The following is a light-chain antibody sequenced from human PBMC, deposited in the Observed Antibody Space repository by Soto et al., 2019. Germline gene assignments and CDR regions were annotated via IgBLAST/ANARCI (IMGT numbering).Light chain of an antibody. CDR1: QSVSSN. V-gene: IGKV3-15*01. J-gene: IGKJ2*01. CDR2: GAS. CDR3: QQGNGFPYT. Sequence: EIVMTQSPATLSVSPGERATLSCRASQSVSSNLAWYQQKPGQAPRLLIYGASTRATGIPARFSGSGSGTEFTLTISSLQSEDFAVYYCQQGNGFPYTFGQGTKVEIK.